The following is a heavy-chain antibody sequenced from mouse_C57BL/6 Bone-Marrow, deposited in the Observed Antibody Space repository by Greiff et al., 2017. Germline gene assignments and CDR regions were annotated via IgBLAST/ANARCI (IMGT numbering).Heavy chain of an antibody. V-gene: IGHV1-7*01. CDR2: INPSSGYT. Sequence: VQLHQSGAELAKPGASVKLSCKASGYTFTSYWMHWVKQRPGQGLEWIGYINPSSGYTKYNQKFKDKATLTADKSSSTAYMQLSSLTYEDSAVYYCATYCSNYDAMDYWGQGTSVTVSS. CDR3: ATYCSNYDAMDY. D-gene: IGHD2-5*01. CDR1: GYTFTSYW. J-gene: IGHJ4*01.